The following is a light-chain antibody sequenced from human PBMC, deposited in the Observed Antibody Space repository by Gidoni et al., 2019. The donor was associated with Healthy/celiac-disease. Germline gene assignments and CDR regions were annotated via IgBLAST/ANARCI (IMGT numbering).Light chain of an antibody. Sequence: TLSLSPGERAPLSCRARQSVSSYVAWYQQKPGQAPMLLIYDASNRATGIPARFSGSGSGTDFTLTISSLEPEDVAVYYCQQRSNWPLTFGGGTKVEIK. CDR3: QQRSNWPLT. CDR2: DAS. J-gene: IGKJ4*01. V-gene: IGKV3-11*01. CDR1: QSVSSY.